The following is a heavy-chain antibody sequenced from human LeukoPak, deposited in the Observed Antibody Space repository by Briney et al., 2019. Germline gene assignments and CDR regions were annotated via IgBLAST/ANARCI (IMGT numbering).Heavy chain of an antibody. CDR3: AKDIGGSYHRFDY. J-gene: IGHJ4*02. Sequence: PGGSLRLSCAASGFIFSSYAMSWVRQAPGKGLEWVSAISGSGGSTYYADSVKGRFTISRDNSKNTLYLQMNSLRAEDTAVYYCAKDIGGSYHRFDYWGQGTLVTVSS. V-gene: IGHV3-23*01. D-gene: IGHD1-26*01. CDR2: ISGSGGST. CDR1: GFIFSSYA.